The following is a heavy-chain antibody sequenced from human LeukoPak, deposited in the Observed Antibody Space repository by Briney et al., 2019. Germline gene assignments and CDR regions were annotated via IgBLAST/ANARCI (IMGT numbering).Heavy chain of an antibody. V-gene: IGHV3-33*01. Sequence: GGSLRLSCAASGFTFSSYGKHWVRQAPGKGLEWVAVIWYDGSNKYYADSVKGRFTISRDNSKNTLYLQMNSLRAEDTAVYYCARGGKRPIAARPVDYWGQGTLVTVSS. J-gene: IGHJ4*02. CDR2: IWYDGSNK. CDR3: ARGGKRPIAARPVDY. CDR1: GFTFSSYG. D-gene: IGHD6-6*01.